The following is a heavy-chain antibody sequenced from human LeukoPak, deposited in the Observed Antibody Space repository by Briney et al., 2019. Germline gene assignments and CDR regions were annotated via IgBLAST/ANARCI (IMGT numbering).Heavy chain of an antibody. Sequence: GGSLRLSCAASGFTFSSYAMHWVRQAPGKGLEWVAVISYDGSNKYYADSVKGRFTISGDNSKNTLYLQMNSLRAEDTAVYYRARSLDYGDYYGEFDYWGQGTLVTVSS. CDR2: ISYDGSNK. CDR1: GFTFSSYA. CDR3: ARSLDYGDYYGEFDY. D-gene: IGHD4-17*01. J-gene: IGHJ4*02. V-gene: IGHV3-30-3*01.